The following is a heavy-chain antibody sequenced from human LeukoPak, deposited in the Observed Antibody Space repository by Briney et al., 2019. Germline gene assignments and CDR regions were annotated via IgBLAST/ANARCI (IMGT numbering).Heavy chain of an antibody. V-gene: IGHV1-69*06. CDR2: IIPIFGTA. Sequence: SVKVSCKASGGTFSSYAISWVRQAPGQGLEWMGGIIPIFGTANYAQKFQGRVTITADKSTSTAYMELSSLRSEDTAVYYCARGKYYYDSSGYYLFDYWGQGTLVTVSS. CDR1: GGTFSSYA. CDR3: ARGKYYYDSSGYYLFDY. D-gene: IGHD3-22*01. J-gene: IGHJ4*02.